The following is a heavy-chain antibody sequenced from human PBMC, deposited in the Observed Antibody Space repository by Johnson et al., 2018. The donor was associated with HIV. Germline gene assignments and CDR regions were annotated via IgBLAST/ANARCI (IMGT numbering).Heavy chain of an antibody. CDR2: INWNGGRT. J-gene: IGHJ3*01. Sequence: VQLIESGGGVVQPGRSLRLSCAASGFTFTNHYMTWVRQAPGKGLEWVSGINWNGGRTYYADSVKGRFTISRDNRKNSLYLQMNSLRPEDTALYYCAKDPPGSWGQGTMVTVSS. CDR1: GFTFTNHY. CDR3: AKDPPGS. D-gene: IGHD1-26*01. V-gene: IGHV3-43D*03.